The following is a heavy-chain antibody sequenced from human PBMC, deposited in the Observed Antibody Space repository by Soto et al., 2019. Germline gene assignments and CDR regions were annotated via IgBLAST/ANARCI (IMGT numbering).Heavy chain of an antibody. CDR1: GGTFSSYA. CDR3: ARADVTTVTTTYYYYGMDV. D-gene: IGHD4-17*01. V-gene: IGHV1-69*01. CDR2: IIPIFGTA. Sequence: QVQLVQSGAEVQKPGSSVKVSCKASGGTFSSYAISWVRQAPGQGLEWMGGIIPIFGTANYAQKFQGRVTITADESTSTAYMELSSLRSEDTAVYYCARADVTTVTTTYYYYGMDVWGQGTTVTVSS. J-gene: IGHJ6*02.